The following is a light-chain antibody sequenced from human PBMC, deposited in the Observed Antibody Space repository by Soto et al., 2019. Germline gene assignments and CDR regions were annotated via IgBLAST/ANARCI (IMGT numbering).Light chain of an antibody. V-gene: IGKV4-1*01. J-gene: IGKJ4*01. CDR2: WAS. CDR3: HQYYSTPPT. CDR1: QNVFYSPNNRDF. Sequence: DIVMTQSPDSLAVSLGERATINCKSSQNVFYSPNNRDFLAWFQQKPGQPPKLLIYWASTRASGVPDRFSGSGSGTDFTLTISSLQAEDVAVYYCHQYYSTPPTFGGGTKVEIK.